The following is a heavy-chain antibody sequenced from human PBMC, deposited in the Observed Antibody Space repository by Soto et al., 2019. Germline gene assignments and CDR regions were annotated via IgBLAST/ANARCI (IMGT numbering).Heavy chain of an antibody. Sequence: QVQLQESGPGLVKPSGTLSLTCDVFGASITSSNWWGWVRQSPGGGLAWIGEVFHGGSNNYNPSLRTQVSVSVDKSKNQSSLILTSLTAANAAVDYYSRDLSNFGVPFDSWGQGIRVTVS. J-gene: IGHJ4*02. D-gene: IGHD4-4*01. CDR3: SRDLSNFGVPFDS. CDR2: VFHGGSN. CDR1: GASITSSNW. V-gene: IGHV4-4*02.